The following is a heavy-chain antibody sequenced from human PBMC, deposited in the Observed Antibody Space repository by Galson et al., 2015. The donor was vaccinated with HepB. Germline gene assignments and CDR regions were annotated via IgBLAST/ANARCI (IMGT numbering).Heavy chain of an antibody. D-gene: IGHD3-10*01. CDR1: GYTFTGYY. J-gene: IGHJ5*02. V-gene: IGHV1-2*02. CDR3: VREHYYNNWFDP. CDR2: INPNSGGT. Sequence: SVKVSCKASGYTFTGYYMHWVRQAPGQGLEWMGWINPNSGGTNYAQKFQGRVTMTRDTSISTAYMELSRLRSDDTAVYYCVREHYYNNWFDPWGQGTLVTVSS.